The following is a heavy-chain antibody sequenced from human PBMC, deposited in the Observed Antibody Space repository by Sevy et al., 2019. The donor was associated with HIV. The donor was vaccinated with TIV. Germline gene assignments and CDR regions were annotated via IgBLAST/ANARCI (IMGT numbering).Heavy chain of an antibody. J-gene: IGHJ4*02. Sequence: SETLSLTCTVSGGSISGSSFYWGWIRQPPGKGLEWIGSIFYSGSTYYNPSLKSRVTISVDTSKNQFSLKLSPVTAADTAVYYCARRGGYCISTTCYTFFDYWGQGTLVTVSS. CDR2: IFYSGST. CDR1: GGSISGSSFY. V-gene: IGHV4-39*01. D-gene: IGHD2-2*02. CDR3: ARRGGYCISTTCYTFFDY.